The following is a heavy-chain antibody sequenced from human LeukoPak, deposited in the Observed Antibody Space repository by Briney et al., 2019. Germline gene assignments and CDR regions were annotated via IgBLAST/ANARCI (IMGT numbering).Heavy chain of an antibody. CDR2: ISGSGGST. CDR3: AKAGPYGSGSYYPNYYYYYYYYMDV. CDR1: GFTFSSYA. D-gene: IGHD3-10*01. J-gene: IGHJ6*03. V-gene: IGHV3-23*01. Sequence: PGGSLRLSCAASGFTFSSYAMSWVRQAPGKGLEWFSAISGSGGSTYHEDSVKGRFTISRDNSKNKLYLQMNSLRAEDTAVYYCAKAGPYGSGSYYPNYYYYYYYYMDVWGKGTTVTVSS.